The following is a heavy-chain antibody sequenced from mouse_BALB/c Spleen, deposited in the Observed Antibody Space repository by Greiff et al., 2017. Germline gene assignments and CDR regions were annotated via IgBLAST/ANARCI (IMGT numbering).Heavy chain of an antibody. J-gene: IGHJ4*01. Sequence: VKLMESGPGLVAPSQSLSITCTVSGFSLTSYGVHWVRQPPGKGLEWLGVIWAGGSTNYNSALMSRLSISKDNSKSQVFLKMNSLQTDDTAMYYCARGDYYGSRYYYAMDYWGQGTSVTVSS. D-gene: IGHD1-1*01. CDR1: GFSLTSYG. CDR3: ARGDYYGSRYYYAMDY. V-gene: IGHV2-9*02. CDR2: IWAGGST.